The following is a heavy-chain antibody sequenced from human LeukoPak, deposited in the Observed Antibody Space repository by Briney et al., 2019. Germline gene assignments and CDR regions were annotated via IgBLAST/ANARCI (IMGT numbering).Heavy chain of an antibody. Sequence: GGSLRLSCAASGFTFSSYSMNWVRQAPGKGLEWVSSISSSSSYIYYADSVKGRFTISRDNAKNSLYPQMNSLRAEDTAVYYCARDRYYGSGSYSPGGDYWGQGTLVTVSS. CDR3: ARDRYYGSGSYSPGGDY. V-gene: IGHV3-21*01. CDR2: ISSSSSYI. J-gene: IGHJ4*02. D-gene: IGHD3-10*01. CDR1: GFTFSSYS.